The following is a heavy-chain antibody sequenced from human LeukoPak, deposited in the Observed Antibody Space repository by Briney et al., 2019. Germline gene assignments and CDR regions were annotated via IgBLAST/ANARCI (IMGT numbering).Heavy chain of an antibody. J-gene: IGHJ4*02. CDR3: ARDRCTDGVCYDY. Sequence: NPSETLSLTCTVSGGSISSSSYYWGWIRQPPGKGLEWIGSIYYSGSTYYNPSLKSRVTISVDTSKNQFSLKLSSVTAADTAVYYCARDRCTDGVCYDYWGQGTLVTVSS. CDR2: IYYSGST. CDR1: GGSISSSSYY. V-gene: IGHV4-39*07. D-gene: IGHD2-8*01.